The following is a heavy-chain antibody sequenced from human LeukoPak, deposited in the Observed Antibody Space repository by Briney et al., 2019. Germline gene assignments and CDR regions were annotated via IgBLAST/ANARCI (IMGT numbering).Heavy chain of an antibody. CDR2: IKNRADGGTT. D-gene: IGHD2-21*01. CDR3: SAPRNGPYLFPVDV. Sequence: GGSLRLSCTASRFTFSYVSMTRGRQAPGKGLEWVGLIKNRADGGTTDYTAPVKGRFTISRADSKNTLYLQMNSLKTEDTAVYYCSAPRNGPYLFPVDVWGQGTTVTVSS. J-gene: IGHJ6*02. CDR1: RFTFSYVS. V-gene: IGHV3-15*01.